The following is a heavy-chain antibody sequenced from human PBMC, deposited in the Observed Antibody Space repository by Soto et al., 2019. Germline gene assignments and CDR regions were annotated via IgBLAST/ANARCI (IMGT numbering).Heavy chain of an antibody. CDR1: GGSISSSGYY. CDR3: ARVKVAATQNPNWFDP. D-gene: IGHD2-15*01. V-gene: IGHV4-39*01. Sequence: SETLSLTCTVSGGSISSSGYYWGWIRQPPGKGLEWIGTIYYSGSTYYNPSLKSRVTISVDTSKNQFSLKLSSVTAADTAVYYCARVKVAATQNPNWFDPWGQGTLVTVS. CDR2: IYYSGST. J-gene: IGHJ5*02.